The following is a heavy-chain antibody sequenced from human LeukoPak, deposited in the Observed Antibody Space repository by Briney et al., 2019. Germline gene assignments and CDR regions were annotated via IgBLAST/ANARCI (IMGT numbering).Heavy chain of an antibody. V-gene: IGHV1-18*01. CDR3: AGPLKSIAARYFDL. CDR1: GYRFTSYG. CDR2: ISGYNGNT. J-gene: IGHJ2*01. Sequence: ASVKVSCKASGYRFTSYGISWVRQAPGQGLEWMGWISGYNGNTNYAQKLQGRVTMTTDTSTSTAYMELSSLRSEDTAVYYCAGPLKSIAARYFDLWGRGTLVTVSS. D-gene: IGHD6-6*01.